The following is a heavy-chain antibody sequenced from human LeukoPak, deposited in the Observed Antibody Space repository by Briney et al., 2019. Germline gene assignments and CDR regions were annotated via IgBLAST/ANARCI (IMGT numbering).Heavy chain of an antibody. Sequence: SETLSLTCTVSGGSISSSSYYWGWIRQPPGKGLEWIGSIYYSGSTYYNPSLKSRVTISVDTSKNQFSLKLSSVTAADTAVYYCAGGWRRLFDPWGQGTLVTVSS. D-gene: IGHD5-24*01. V-gene: IGHV4-39*01. CDR3: AGGWRRLFDP. CDR1: GGSISSSSYY. J-gene: IGHJ5*02. CDR2: IYYSGST.